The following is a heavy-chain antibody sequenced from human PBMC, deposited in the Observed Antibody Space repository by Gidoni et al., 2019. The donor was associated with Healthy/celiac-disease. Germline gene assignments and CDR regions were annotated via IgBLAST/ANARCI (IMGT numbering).Heavy chain of an antibody. J-gene: IGHJ4*02. Sequence: TFSSYTMSWVRQAPGKGLEWVSAISGSGGSTYYADSVKGRFTISRDNSKNTLYLQMNSLRAEDTAVYYCAKVPFRGSGSYPYYFDYWGQGTLVTVSS. V-gene: IGHV3-23*01. CDR1: TFSSYT. D-gene: IGHD3-10*01. CDR3: AKVPFRGSGSYPYYFDY. CDR2: ISGSGGST.